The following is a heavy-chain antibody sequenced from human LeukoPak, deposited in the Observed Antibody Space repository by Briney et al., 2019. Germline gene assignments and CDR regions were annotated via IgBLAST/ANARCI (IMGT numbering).Heavy chain of an antibody. CDR1: GFTVSSNY. J-gene: IGHJ6*03. CDR2: IYSGGST. Sequence: GGSLRLSCAASGFTVSSNYMSWVRQAPGKGLEWVSVIYSGGSTYYADSVKGRFTISRDNAKSSLYLQMNTLRAEDTAVYYCARDFEYSGYAYSAVSDYYYYMDVWGTGTTVTVSS. D-gene: IGHD5-12*01. V-gene: IGHV3-53*01. CDR3: ARDFEYSGYAYSAVSDYYYYMDV.